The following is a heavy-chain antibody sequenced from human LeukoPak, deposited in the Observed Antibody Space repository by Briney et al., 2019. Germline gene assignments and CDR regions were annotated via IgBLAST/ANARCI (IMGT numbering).Heavy chain of an antibody. V-gene: IGHV3-30-3*01. D-gene: IGHD3-10*01. CDR1: GFIFSSYA. Sequence: GRSLRLSCAASGFIFSSYAMHWVRQAPGKGLEWVAVISYDGSNKYYADSVKGRFTISRDNSKNTLYLQMNSLRAEDTAVYYCARAPLRGGPMDVWGQGTTVTVSS. CDR3: ARAPLRGGPMDV. J-gene: IGHJ6*02. CDR2: ISYDGSNK.